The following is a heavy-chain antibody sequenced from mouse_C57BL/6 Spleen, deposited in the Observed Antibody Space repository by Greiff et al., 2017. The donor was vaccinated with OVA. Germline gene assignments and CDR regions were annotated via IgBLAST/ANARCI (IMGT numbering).Heavy chain of an antibody. CDR3: VRGTGSSYFDY. CDR1: GYTFTSYW. D-gene: IGHD1-1*01. Sequence: QVQLKEPGAELVKPGASVKLSCKASGYTFTSYWMQWVKQRPGQGLEWIGEIDPSDSYTNYNQKFKGKATLTVDTSSRTAYMQLSSRTSGDSAVYYCVRGTGSSYFDYWGQGTTLTVSS. V-gene: IGHV1-50*01. J-gene: IGHJ2*01. CDR2: IDPSDSYT.